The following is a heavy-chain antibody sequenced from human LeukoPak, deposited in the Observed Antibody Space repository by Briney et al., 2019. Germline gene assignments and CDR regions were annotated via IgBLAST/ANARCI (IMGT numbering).Heavy chain of an antibody. CDR3: ARQDNYYFDY. CDR1: GGSISSSGYY. Sequence: KPSETLSLTCTGSGGSISSSGYYWGWIRQPPGKGLEWIGSIYYSGTTYYNPSLKSRVTISVDMSKNQFSLKLSSVTAADTAVYYCARQDNYYFDYWGQGTLVTVSS. CDR2: IYYSGTT. J-gene: IGHJ4*02. V-gene: IGHV4-39*01. D-gene: IGHD1-20*01.